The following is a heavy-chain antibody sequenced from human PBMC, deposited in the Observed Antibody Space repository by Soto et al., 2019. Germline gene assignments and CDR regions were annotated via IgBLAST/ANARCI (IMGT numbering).Heavy chain of an antibody. Sequence: QVQLVESGGGVVQPGRSLRLSCAASGFTFSSYGMHWVRQAPGKGLEWVAVISYDGSNKYYADSVKGRFTISRDNSKNTLYLQMNSLRAEDTAVYFCAKDGASYYFDYWGQGTLVTVSP. V-gene: IGHV3-30*18. CDR3: AKDGASYYFDY. CDR2: ISYDGSNK. D-gene: IGHD1-26*01. CDR1: GFTFSSYG. J-gene: IGHJ4*02.